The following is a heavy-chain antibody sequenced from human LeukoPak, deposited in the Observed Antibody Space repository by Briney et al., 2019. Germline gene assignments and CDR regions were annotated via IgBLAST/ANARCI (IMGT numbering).Heavy chain of an antibody. Sequence: GGSLRLSCAASGFTFSSYAMSWVRQAPGKGLEWVANIKQDGSEKYYVDSVKGRFTISRDNAKNSLCLQVNSLRAEDTAVYYCAREGITAAADYWGQGSLVTVSS. CDR3: AREGITAAADY. J-gene: IGHJ4*02. CDR1: GFTFSSYA. D-gene: IGHD6-13*01. CDR2: IKQDGSEK. V-gene: IGHV3-7*01.